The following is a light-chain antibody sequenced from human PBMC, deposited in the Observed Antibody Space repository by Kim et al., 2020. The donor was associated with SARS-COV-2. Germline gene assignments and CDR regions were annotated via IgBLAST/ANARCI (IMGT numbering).Light chain of an antibody. CDR1: QDIANS. CDR3: QKYNSAPRT. Sequence: ASVGDRVTITCRASQDIANSLAWYQQKPGKVPQVLIYAASTVQAGVPSRFSGSGSGTEFTLTIGSLQTEDVATYYCQKYNSAPRTFGPGTKVEIK. CDR2: AAS. V-gene: IGKV1-27*01. J-gene: IGKJ1*01.